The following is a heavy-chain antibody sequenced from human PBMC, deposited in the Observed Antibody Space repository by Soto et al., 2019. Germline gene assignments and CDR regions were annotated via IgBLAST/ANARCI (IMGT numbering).Heavy chain of an antibody. CDR2: ISAYNGNT. CDR3: ARVEAVRFLNWFDP. D-gene: IGHD3-3*01. Sequence: ASVKVSWKASGYTFTSYGISWVRQAPGQGLEWMGWISAYNGNTNYAQKLQGRVTMTTDTSTSTAYMELRSLRSDDTAVYYCARVEAVRFLNWFDPWGQGTLVTVSS. CDR1: GYTFTSYG. J-gene: IGHJ5*02. V-gene: IGHV1-18*01.